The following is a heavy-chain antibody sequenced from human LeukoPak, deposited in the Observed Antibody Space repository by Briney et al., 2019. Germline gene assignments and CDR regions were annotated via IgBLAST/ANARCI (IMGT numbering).Heavy chain of an antibody. CDR2: ISAYNGNT. J-gene: IGHJ5*02. CDR3: ARDRSYYGSGSYWKWFDP. V-gene: IGHV1-18*01. Sequence: ASVKVSCKASGYTFTNYHIRWVRQAPGQGLEWMGWISAYNGNTNYAQKLQGRVTMTTDTSTSTAYMELRSLRSDDTAVYYCARDRSYYGSGSYWKWFDPWGQGTLVTVSS. CDR1: GYTFTNYH. D-gene: IGHD3-10*01.